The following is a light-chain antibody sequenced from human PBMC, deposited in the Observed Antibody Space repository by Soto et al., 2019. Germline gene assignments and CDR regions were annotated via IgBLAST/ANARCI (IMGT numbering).Light chain of an antibody. V-gene: IGKV3-20*01. J-gene: IGKJ1*01. CDR2: GAS. CDR1: PSVSSSY. Sequence: IVLTQSPATLSLSPGERATLSCRASPSVSSSYLAWYQQKPGQAPRLLIYGASTRATGIPDRFSGSGSGTDFTLTISRLEPEDFAVYHCQQYVGSSRTFGQGTKVDIK. CDR3: QQYVGSSRT.